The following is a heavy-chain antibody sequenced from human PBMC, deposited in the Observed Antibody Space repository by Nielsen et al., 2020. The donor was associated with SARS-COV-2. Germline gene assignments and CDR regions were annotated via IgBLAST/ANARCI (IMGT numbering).Heavy chain of an antibody. CDR3: AREPVYLSSSWDEGGFDY. J-gene: IGHJ4*02. V-gene: IGHV1-3*01. CDR1: GYTFTNYA. CDR2: INAGKGNT. D-gene: IGHD6-13*01. Sequence: ASVKVSCKASGYTFTNYAMHWVRQAPGQRLEWMGWINAGKGNTKYSQKVQGRVTITRNTSASTAYMELSSLRSEDTAVYYCAREPVYLSSSWDEGGFDYWGQGTLVTVSS.